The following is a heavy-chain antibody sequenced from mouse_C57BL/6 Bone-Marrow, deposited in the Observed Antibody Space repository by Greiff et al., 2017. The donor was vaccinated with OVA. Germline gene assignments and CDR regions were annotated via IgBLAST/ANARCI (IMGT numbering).Heavy chain of an antibody. CDR3: ASLYGYDEDWYFDV. Sequence: EVKLVESGGGLVQPGGSLSLSCAASGFTFTDYYMSWVRQPPGKALEWLGFIRNKANGYTTEYSASVKGRFTISRDNSQSILYLQMNALRAEDSATYHCASLYGYDEDWYFDVWGTGTTVTVSS. V-gene: IGHV7-3*01. J-gene: IGHJ1*03. D-gene: IGHD2-2*01. CDR1: GFTFTDYY. CDR2: IRNKANGYTT.